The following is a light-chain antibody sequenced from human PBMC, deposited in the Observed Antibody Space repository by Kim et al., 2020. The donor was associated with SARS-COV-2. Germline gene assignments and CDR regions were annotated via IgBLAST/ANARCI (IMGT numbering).Light chain of an antibody. CDR1: KLGDKN. CDR3: QAWDSSTAV. CDR2: RDG. V-gene: IGLV3-1*01. J-gene: IGLJ3*02. Sequence: SYELTQPPSVSVSPGQTASITCAGDKLGDKNARWYQQKPGQSPVLVIYRDGKRPSGIPERFSGSNSGNTATLTISGTQAMDEADYYCQAWDSSTAVFGGGTQLTVL.